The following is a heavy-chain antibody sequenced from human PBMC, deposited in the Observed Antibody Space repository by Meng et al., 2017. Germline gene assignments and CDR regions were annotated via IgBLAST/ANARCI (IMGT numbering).Heavy chain of an antibody. Sequence: QVQVVGFGGGVVPPGRSLTLSCAASGFIFSNYEMHWVRQAPGKGLEWVACITKDGSRKYYLGSVRGRFTISRDNSKNTLYLEMNSLRSEDTALYYCARDFDYWGQGTLVTVSS. V-gene: IGHV3-30*16. CDR2: ITKDGSRK. CDR1: GFIFSNYE. CDR3: ARDFDY. J-gene: IGHJ4*02.